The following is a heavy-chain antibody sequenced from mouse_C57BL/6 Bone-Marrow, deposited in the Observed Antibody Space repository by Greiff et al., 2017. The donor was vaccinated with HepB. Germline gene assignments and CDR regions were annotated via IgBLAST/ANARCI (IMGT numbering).Heavy chain of an antibody. V-gene: IGHV1-82*01. Sequence: VQLQQSGPELVKPGASVKISCKASGYAFSSSWMNWVKQRPGKGLEWIGRIYPGDGDTNYNGKFKGKATLTADKSSSTAYMQLSSLTSEDSAVYFCARVGSWGTWFAYWGQGTLVTVSA. D-gene: IGHD3-3*01. CDR2: IYPGDGDT. CDR1: GYAFSSSW. J-gene: IGHJ3*01. CDR3: ARVGSWGTWFAY.